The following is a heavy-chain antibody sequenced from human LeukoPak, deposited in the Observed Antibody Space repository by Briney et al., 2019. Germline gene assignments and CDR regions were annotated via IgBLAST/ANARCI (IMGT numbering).Heavy chain of an antibody. CDR3: ARAYYYDTSATPDY. D-gene: IGHD3-22*01. J-gene: IGHJ4*02. CDR2: LSRSGGTT. V-gene: IGHV3-23*01. Sequence: GGSLRLSCAASGFTFSIYTMSWVRQAPGKGLEWVSSLSRSGGTTYYADSVKGRFTISRDNSKNTLYLQMNSLRAEDTAVYYCARAYYYDTSATPDYWGQGTLVTVSS. CDR1: GFTFSIYT.